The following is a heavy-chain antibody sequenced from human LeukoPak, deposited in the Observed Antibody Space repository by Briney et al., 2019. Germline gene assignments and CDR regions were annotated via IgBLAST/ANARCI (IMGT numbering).Heavy chain of an antibody. CDR1: GFTFSSYA. D-gene: IGHD2-21*01. J-gene: IGHJ4*02. Sequence: GGSLRLSCAASGFTFSSYAMSWVRQAPGKGLDWVSAISGSGGSTYYADSVKGRFTISRDNSKNTLYLQMNSLRAEDTAVYYCAKFLPTHIVVANYYFDYWGQGTLVTVSS. CDR2: ISGSGGST. CDR3: AKFLPTHIVVANYYFDY. V-gene: IGHV3-23*01.